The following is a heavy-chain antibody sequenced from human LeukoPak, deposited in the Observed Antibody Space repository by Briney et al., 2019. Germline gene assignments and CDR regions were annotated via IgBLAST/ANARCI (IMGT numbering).Heavy chain of an antibody. J-gene: IGHJ4*02. D-gene: IGHD4-23*01. V-gene: IGHV3-21*01. CDR3: AKAPRGTVVDFDY. CDR1: GFDFKIYT. Sequence: GGSLILSCAASGFDFKIYTMNWIRQAPGKGLEWVAYIDRNSDYIYYADSVQGRFTISRDNSKNTLYLQMNSLRAEDTAVYYCAKAPRGTVVDFDYWGQGTLVTVSS. CDR2: IDRNSDYI.